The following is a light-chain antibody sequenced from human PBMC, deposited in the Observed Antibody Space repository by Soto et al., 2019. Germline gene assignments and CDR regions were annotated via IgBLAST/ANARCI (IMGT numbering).Light chain of an antibody. CDR2: RNY. CDR1: SSNIGSNH. J-gene: IGLJ3*02. Sequence: QSVLTQPPSASETPGQRVTISFSGSSSNIGSNHVYWYQHLPGTAPKLLIYRNYLRPSGVPDRFSASKSATSDSLAISGLRSDDEAYYYCGACDDSLSGGVFGGGTKVNVL. V-gene: IGLV1-47*01. CDR3: GACDDSLSGGV.